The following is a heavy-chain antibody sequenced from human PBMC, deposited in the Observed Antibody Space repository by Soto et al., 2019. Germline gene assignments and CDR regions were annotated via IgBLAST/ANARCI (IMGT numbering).Heavy chain of an antibody. J-gene: IGHJ4*02. D-gene: IGHD3-10*01. CDR1: GDRVSSNSAA. Sequence: QTLSLTCAISGDRVSSNSAAWNWIRQSPSRGLEWLGRTYYRSKWYNDYAVSVKSRITINPDTSKNQFSLQLNSVTPEDTAVYYCARTHAVRGVLGFDYWGQGTLVTVSS. CDR3: ARTHAVRGVLGFDY. V-gene: IGHV6-1*01. CDR2: TYYRSKWYN.